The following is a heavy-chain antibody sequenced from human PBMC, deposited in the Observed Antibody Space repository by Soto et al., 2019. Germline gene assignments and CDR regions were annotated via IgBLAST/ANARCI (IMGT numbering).Heavy chain of an antibody. CDR1: GYTFSKFG. CDR3: ARCSIRTENADA. J-gene: IGHJ5*02. V-gene: IGHV1-18*01. CDR2: ITPYDGST. Sequence: QVQLVQSGGEVKKPGASVKVSCKTSGYTFSKFGISWARQVPGQGLEWVGWITPYDGSTNFAQKLHCSFSLTLDTSAGLAHVELRSRDSDDTSVYYCARCSIRTENADAWGQGTLVTVSS. D-gene: IGHD3-10*02.